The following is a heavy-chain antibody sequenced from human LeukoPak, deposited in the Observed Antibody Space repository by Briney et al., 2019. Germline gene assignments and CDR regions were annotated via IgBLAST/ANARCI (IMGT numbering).Heavy chain of an antibody. V-gene: IGHV3-23*01. Sequence: GGSLRLSCAASGSTFSSYAMSWVRQAPGKGLEWVSTINGGGVNTHYADSVGGRFTISRDNSKNTLFLQMNSLRDEDTAVYYCAKDLYSNYGPADYWGQGNLVTVSS. CDR1: GSTFSSYA. D-gene: IGHD4-11*01. CDR2: INGGGVNT. CDR3: AKDLYSNYGPADY. J-gene: IGHJ4*02.